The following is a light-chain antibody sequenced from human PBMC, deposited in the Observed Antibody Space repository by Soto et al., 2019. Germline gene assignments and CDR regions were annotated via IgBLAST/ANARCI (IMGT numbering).Light chain of an antibody. CDR1: QSVSNY. Sequence: ENVLTQSPATLSLSPGDTATLSCRATQSVSNYLAWYQQKLGQAPRLLIYDASKRATGIPARFSGSGSGTDFTLTISSLEPEDFAVYFCQQRSDWPLTFGQGTRLEIK. J-gene: IGKJ5*01. CDR2: DAS. V-gene: IGKV3-11*01. CDR3: QQRSDWPLT.